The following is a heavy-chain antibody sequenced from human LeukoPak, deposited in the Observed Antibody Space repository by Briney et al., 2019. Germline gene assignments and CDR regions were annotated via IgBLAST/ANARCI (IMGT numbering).Heavy chain of an antibody. CDR3: ARDRICVVADAFDI. D-gene: IGHD2/OR15-2a*01. CDR1: GGSLSGYY. Sequence: SETLSLTCSVSGGSLSGYYWSWIRQPAGKGLEWIGRIYTSGSTNYRPSLQSRVTMSVDTSKNQFSLKLSSVTAADTAVYYCARDRICVVADAFDIWGQGTMVTVSS. V-gene: IGHV4-4*07. J-gene: IGHJ3*02. CDR2: IYTSGST.